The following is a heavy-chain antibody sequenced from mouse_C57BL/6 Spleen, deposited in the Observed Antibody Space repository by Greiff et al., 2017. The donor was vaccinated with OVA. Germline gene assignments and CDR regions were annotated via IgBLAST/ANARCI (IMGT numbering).Heavy chain of an antibody. CDR3: AREDYGSTSAGFAY. CDR1: GYSITSGYY. Sequence: VQLKESGPGLVKPSQSLSLTCSVTGYSITSGYYWNWIRQFPGNKLEWMGYISYDGSNNYNPSLKNRISITRDTSKNQFFLKLNSVTTEDTATYYCAREDYGSTSAGFAYWGQGTLVTVSA. CDR2: ISYDGSN. V-gene: IGHV3-6*01. D-gene: IGHD1-1*01. J-gene: IGHJ3*01.